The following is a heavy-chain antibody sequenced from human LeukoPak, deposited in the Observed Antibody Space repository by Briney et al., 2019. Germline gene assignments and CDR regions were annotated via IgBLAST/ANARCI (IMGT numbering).Heavy chain of an antibody. CDR3: AGDRKSGNFLGGFDH. V-gene: IGHV3-33*01. CDR1: GFTFASYD. D-gene: IGHD1-26*01. CDR2: IWFDGSNT. J-gene: IGHJ4*02. Sequence: QPGGSLRLSCAASGFTFASYDMHWVRQAPGKGLEWVALIWFDGSNTYYADSVRGRFTISRDNSKNTLYLQMTSLRAEDTAIYYCAGDRKSGNFLGGFDHWGLGTLVTVSS.